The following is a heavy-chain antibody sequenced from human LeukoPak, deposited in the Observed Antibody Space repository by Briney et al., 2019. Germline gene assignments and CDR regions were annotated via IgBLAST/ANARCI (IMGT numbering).Heavy chain of an antibody. CDR1: GGSISSTYYY. CDR3: ARQVTFGYTYAYYLDY. CDR2: FHYSGSN. V-gene: IGHV4-39*01. J-gene: IGHJ4*02. Sequence: SETLSLTCTVSGGSISSTYYYWGWIRQPPGKGLEWIGNFHYSGSNSYNPSLKSRVTISVDTSKNQFSLRLSSVTAADTAVYYCARQVTFGYTYAYYLDYWGQGTLVTVSS. D-gene: IGHD5-18*01.